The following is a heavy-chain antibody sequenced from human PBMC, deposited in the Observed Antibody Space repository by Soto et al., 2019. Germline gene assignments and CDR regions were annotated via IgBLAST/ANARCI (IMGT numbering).Heavy chain of an antibody. J-gene: IGHJ6*02. CDR1: GFTVSTDW. D-gene: IGHD2-8*02. CDR2: IRGGGNT. V-gene: IGHV3-66*01. Sequence: EVQLVESGGGLVQPGGSLRLSCAASGFTVSTDWMYWVRQAPGKGLEWVSVIRGGGNTFYADSVGGRFTISRDNSKNTVYPQMKSLRVGDTVVYYCVRENYWYGVDLWGQGTTVTVSS. CDR3: VRENYWYGVDL.